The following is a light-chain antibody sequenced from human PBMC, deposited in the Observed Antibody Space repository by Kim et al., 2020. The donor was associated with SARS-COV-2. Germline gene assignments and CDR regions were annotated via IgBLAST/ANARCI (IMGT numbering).Light chain of an antibody. CDR3: QSYDSSLSGWV. CDR1: SSNIGAGYD. V-gene: IGLV1-40*01. CDR2: GKS. Sequence: RVTIARTGRSSNIGAGYDVHWYQQLPGTAPKHLIYGKSNRPSGGPDRFSGSKSGTSASLAITGLQAEDEADYYCQSYDSSLSGWVFGGGTQLTVL. J-gene: IGLJ3*02.